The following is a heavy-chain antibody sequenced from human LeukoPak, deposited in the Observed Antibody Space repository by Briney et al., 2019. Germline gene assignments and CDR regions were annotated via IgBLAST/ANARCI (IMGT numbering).Heavy chain of an antibody. J-gene: IGHJ4*02. CDR1: GYTFTSYG. Sequence: ASVKVSCKASGYTFTSYGISWVRQAPGQGLEWMGWISAYNGNTNYAQKLQGRVTMTTDTSTSTAYMELRSLRSDDTAVYYCAREVSGYSYTYYFDYWGQGTLVTVS. V-gene: IGHV1-18*01. D-gene: IGHD5-18*01. CDR3: AREVSGYSYTYYFDY. CDR2: ISAYNGNT.